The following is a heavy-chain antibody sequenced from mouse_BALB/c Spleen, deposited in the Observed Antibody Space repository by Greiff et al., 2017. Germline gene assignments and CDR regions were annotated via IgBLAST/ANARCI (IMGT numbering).Heavy chain of an antibody. J-gene: IGHJ2*01. CDR3: ARRRNDYDVVDY. D-gene: IGHD2-4*01. CDR2: ISSGGSYT. CDR1: GFTFSSYG. V-gene: IGHV5-6*01. Sequence: EVHLVESGGGLVKPGGSLKLSCAASGFTFSSYGMSWVRQTPDKRLEWVATISSGGSYTYYPDSVKGRFTISRDNAKNTLYLQMSSLKSEDTAMYYCARRRNDYDVVDYWGQGTTLTVSS.